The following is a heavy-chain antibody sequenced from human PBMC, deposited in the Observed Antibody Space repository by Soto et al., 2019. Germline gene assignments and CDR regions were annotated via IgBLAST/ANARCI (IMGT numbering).Heavy chain of an antibody. D-gene: IGHD5-18*01. J-gene: IGHJ4*02. V-gene: IGHV4-59*01. CDR3: AREGHSSALGLYYFDY. CDR2: IYYSGST. Sequence: SETLSLTCTVSGGSISTYYWSWIRQPPGKGLEWIGYIYYSGSTNYNPSLKSRVTISVDTSTDQFSLNLRSVTAADTAVYYCAREGHSSALGLYYFDYWGQGILVTVSS. CDR1: GGSISTYY.